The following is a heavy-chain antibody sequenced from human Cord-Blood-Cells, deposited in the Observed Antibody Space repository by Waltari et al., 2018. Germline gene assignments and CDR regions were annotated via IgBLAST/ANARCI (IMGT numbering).Heavy chain of an antibody. CDR2: INHSGST. V-gene: IGHV4-34*01. D-gene: IGHD6-13*01. CDR1: GGSSSGCC. J-gene: IGHJ4*02. CDR3: ARGELIAAAYYFDY. Sequence: QVQLQQGRAGVLKPSETLALTCAVYGGSSSGCCWGGGGQPPGKGLEWIGEINHSGSTNYNPSLKSRVTISVDTSKNQFSLKLSSVTAADTAVYYCARGELIAAAYYFDYWGQGTLVTVSS.